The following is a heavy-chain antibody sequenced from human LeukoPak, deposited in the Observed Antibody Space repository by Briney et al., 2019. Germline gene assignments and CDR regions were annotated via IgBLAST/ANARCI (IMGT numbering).Heavy chain of an antibody. Sequence: SVKVSCKASGGTFSSYAISWVRQAPGQGLEWMGGIIPIFGTANYAQKFQGRVTITTDESTSTAYMELSGLRSEDTAVYYCAGGIAVAAPDYWGQGTLVTVSS. CDR2: IIPIFGTA. V-gene: IGHV1-69*05. D-gene: IGHD6-19*01. J-gene: IGHJ4*02. CDR3: AGGIAVAAPDY. CDR1: GGTFSSYA.